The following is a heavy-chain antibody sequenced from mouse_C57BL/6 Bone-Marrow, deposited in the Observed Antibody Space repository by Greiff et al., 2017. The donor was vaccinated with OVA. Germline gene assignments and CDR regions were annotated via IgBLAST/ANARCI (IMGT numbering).Heavy chain of an antibody. CDR1: GYTFTSYW. V-gene: IGHV1-52*01. CDR3: ARRSSSGLAWFAY. CDR2: IDPSDSDT. Sequence: VQLQQPGAELVRPGSSVKLSCTASGYTFTSYWMHWVKQRPIQGLEWIGNIDPSDSDTHYNPKFKDKATLTVDKSSSTAYMQLSSLTSEDSAVYYCARRSSSGLAWFAYWGRGTVVTVSA. D-gene: IGHD3-2*02. J-gene: IGHJ3*01.